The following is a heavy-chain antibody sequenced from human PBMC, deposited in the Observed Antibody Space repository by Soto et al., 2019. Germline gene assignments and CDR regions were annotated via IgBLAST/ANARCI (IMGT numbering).Heavy chain of an antibody. V-gene: IGHV3-9*01. J-gene: IGHJ6*03. CDR1: GFNFENYA. D-gene: IGHD4-17*01. Sequence: EVLLVESGGGLVQPDRPLRLSCEASGFNFENYAMHWVRQAPGKGLEWVSAISWNSGQLDYACSVRGRFTISRDNGKNSLYLEMNSLRPDDTALYFCAKDKSTGEYSYYRYMDVWGRGTTVIVSS. CDR3: AKDKSTGEYSYYRYMDV. CDR2: ISWNSGQL.